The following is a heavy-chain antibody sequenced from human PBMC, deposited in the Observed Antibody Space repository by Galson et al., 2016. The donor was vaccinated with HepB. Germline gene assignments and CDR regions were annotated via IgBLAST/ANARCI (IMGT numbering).Heavy chain of an antibody. CDR2: IYHTGTS. D-gene: IGHD2-2*01. Sequence: ETLSLTCTVSGASINNSNWWTWVHQAPRKGLEWIGEIYHTGTSNNNPFLNSRFTLSIDKSRNQFSLNLTSVSAADTAVYYCARAAVVPGARMVFDPWGQGMLVTVSS. CDR1: GASINNSNW. CDR3: ARAAVVPGARMVFDP. V-gene: IGHV4-4*02. J-gene: IGHJ5*02.